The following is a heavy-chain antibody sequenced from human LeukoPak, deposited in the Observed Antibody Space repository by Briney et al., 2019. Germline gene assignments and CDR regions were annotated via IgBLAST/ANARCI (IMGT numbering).Heavy chain of an antibody. CDR1: GFTFSSYR. CDR2: ISSSSTI. D-gene: IGHD3/OR15-3a*01. J-gene: IGHJ4*02. V-gene: IGHV3-48*01. Sequence: GGSLRLSCAASGFTFSSYRMNWVRQAPGKGLEWVSYISSSSTIYYADSVKGRFTISRDNSKNTLYLQMNSLRAEDTAVYYCARDRWTFDYWGQGTLVTVSS. CDR3: ARDRWTFDY.